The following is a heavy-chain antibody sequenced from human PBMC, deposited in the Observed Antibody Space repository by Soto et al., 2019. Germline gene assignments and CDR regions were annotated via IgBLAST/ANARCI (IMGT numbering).Heavy chain of an antibody. CDR3: ARVRYCSGGSCYSWLFDY. V-gene: IGHV4-59*01. D-gene: IGHD2-15*01. Sequence: SETLSLTCTVSGGSISSYYWSWIRQPPGKGLEWIGYIYYSGSTNYNPSLKSRVTISVDTSKNQFSLKLSSVTAADTAVYYCARVRYCSGGSCYSWLFDYWGQGTLVTVSS. J-gene: IGHJ4*02. CDR2: IYYSGST. CDR1: GGSISSYY.